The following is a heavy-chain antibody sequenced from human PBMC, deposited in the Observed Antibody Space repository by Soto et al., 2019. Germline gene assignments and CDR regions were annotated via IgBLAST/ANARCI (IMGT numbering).Heavy chain of an antibody. J-gene: IGHJ4*02. CDR1: GFNFSYNA. CDR3: GGGRSGQLVVFY. V-gene: IGHV3-23*01. CDR2: ISGSGEKT. Sequence: PGGSLRLPCVASGFNFSYNAMRWVRQAPGKGLQWVSTISGSGEKTYYADSVKGRVTMTRDTSITTVYMELNNLSPDDKAVYYCGGGRSGQLVVFYWGQGTPVTVAS. D-gene: IGHD3-10*01.